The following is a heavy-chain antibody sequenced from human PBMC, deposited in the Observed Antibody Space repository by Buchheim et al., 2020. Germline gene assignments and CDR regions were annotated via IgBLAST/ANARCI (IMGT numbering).Heavy chain of an antibody. Sequence: VQLVESGGDLVQPGGSLRLSCEASGFSFNSRIMCWVRQAPGKGLDWVSVMYARGGKVYAESVKGGLPISTDNSQNMLLLQMNSLRDEDTAVYYCARDTKGDNYAWGQGTL. CDR2: MYARGGK. V-gene: IGHV3-66*01. CDR1: GFSFNSRI. J-gene: IGHJ4*02. D-gene: IGHD3-16*01. CDR3: ARDTKGDNYA.